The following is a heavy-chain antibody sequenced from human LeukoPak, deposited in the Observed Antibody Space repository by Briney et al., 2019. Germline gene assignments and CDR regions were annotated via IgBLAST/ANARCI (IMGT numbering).Heavy chain of an antibody. CDR3: ARGQAVVRFLEWLSPPWFDP. Sequence: SETLSLTCTVSGGSISSGRYCWSWIRQPAGKGLEWIGRICTSGSTNYNPSLKSRVTISVDTSKNQFSLKLSSVTAADTAVYYCARGQAVVRFLEWLSPPWFDPWGQGTLVTVSS. CDR1: GGSISSGRYC. D-gene: IGHD3-3*01. V-gene: IGHV4-61*02. CDR2: ICTSGST. J-gene: IGHJ5*02.